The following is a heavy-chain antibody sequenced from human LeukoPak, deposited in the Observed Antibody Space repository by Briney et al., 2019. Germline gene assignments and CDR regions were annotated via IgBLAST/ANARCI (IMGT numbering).Heavy chain of an antibody. Sequence: GGSLRLSCAASGFTFSNYAMHWVRQAPGKGLEWVAVISYAGTNKYYADSVKGRFTISRDNSKNTLYLQMNSLTDEDTAVYYCAKKWGVGTTTLDYFDYWGQGTLVTVSS. CDR1: GFTFSNYA. D-gene: IGHD1-26*01. CDR2: ISYAGTNK. V-gene: IGHV3-30*04. J-gene: IGHJ4*02. CDR3: AKKWGVGTTTLDYFDY.